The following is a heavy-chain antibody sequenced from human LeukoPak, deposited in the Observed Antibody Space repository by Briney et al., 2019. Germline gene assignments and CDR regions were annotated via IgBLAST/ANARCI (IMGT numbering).Heavy chain of an antibody. J-gene: IGHJ4*02. Sequence: PSETLSLTCAVYDGSFSGHYWSRIRQPPGKGLEWIGEINHSGSTNYNPSLKSRVIISVDTSTNQFSLKLTSVTAAATAVYYCARGRARVVMTAIPRYFASWGQGSLVTVSS. D-gene: IGHD2-21*02. V-gene: IGHV4-34*01. CDR2: INHSGST. CDR3: ARGRARVVMTAIPRYFAS. CDR1: DGSFSGHY.